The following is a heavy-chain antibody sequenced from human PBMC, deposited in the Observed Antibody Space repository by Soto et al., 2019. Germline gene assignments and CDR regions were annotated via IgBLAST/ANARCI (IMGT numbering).Heavy chain of an antibody. D-gene: IGHD6-19*01. CDR3: ARDLAVVAGTPGY. Sequence: GGPLRLSCAAAGFTFSSYSMNWVRQAPGKGLEWVSYISSSSSTIYYADSVKGRFTISRDNAKNSLYLQMNSLRDEDTAVYYCARDLAVVAGTPGYWGQGTLVTVSS. CDR2: ISSSSSTI. CDR1: GFTFSSYS. V-gene: IGHV3-48*02. J-gene: IGHJ4*02.